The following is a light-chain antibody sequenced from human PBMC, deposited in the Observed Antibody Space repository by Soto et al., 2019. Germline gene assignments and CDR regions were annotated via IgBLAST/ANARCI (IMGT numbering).Light chain of an antibody. CDR1: QSVSSY. CDR2: DAS. CDR3: QQRSNWPL. J-gene: IGKJ4*01. V-gene: IGKV3-11*01. Sequence: IVLTQSPATLSLSPGERATLSCRASQSVSSYLAWYQQKPGQAPRLLIYDASNRATGIPARFSGSGSGTDVTLTISSLEPEDFAVYYCQQRSNWPLFGGGTKVDIK.